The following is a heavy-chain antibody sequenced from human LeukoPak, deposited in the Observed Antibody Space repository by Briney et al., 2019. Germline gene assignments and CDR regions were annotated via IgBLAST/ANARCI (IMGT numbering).Heavy chain of an antibody. J-gene: IGHJ3*02. CDR1: GGSFSGYY. CDR3: ARGLRDIVLMVYSIPAFDI. CDR2: INHSGSN. Sequence: SETLSLTCAVYGGSFSGYYWSWIRQPPGKGLEWIGEINHSGSNNYNPSLKSRVTISVDTSKNQFSLKLSSVTAADTAVYYCARGLRDIVLMVYSIPAFDIWSQGTMVTVSS. D-gene: IGHD2-8*01. V-gene: IGHV4-34*01.